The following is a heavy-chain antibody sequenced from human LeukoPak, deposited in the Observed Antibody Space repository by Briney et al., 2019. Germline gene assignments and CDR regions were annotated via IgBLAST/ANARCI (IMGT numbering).Heavy chain of an antibody. CDR3: ARTRDPSLDIVVVPAALDY. V-gene: IGHV1-18*01. Sequence: ASVKVSCKASGYTFTSYGISWVRRAPGQGLEWMGWISAYNGNTNYAQKLQGRVTMTTDTSTSTAYMELRSLRSDDTAVYYCARTRDPSLDIVVVPAALDYWGQGTLVTVSS. CDR2: ISAYNGNT. CDR1: GYTFTSYG. J-gene: IGHJ4*02. D-gene: IGHD2-2*01.